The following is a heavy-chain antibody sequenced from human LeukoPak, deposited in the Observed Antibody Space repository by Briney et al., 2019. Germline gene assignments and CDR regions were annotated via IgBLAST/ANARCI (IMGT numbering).Heavy chain of an antibody. CDR2: IFDKPNNYAT. CDR3: TRLTLTEGGYVVSAFDI. D-gene: IGHD5-12*01. Sequence: GGSLRLSCAASGFTFSSYGMHWVRQAPGKGLEWVGRIFDKPNNYATAYAASLKGRFTISRDDSKNTAYLQMNSLKTEDTAVYYCTRLTLTEGGYVVSAFDIWGQGTVVTVSS. V-gene: IGHV3-73*01. J-gene: IGHJ3*02. CDR1: GFTFSSYG.